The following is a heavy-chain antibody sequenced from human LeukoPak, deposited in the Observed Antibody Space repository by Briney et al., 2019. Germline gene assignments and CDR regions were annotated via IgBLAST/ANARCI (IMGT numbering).Heavy chain of an antibody. D-gene: IGHD3-16*01. CDR3: ARHASVRSPLGP. J-gene: IGHJ5*02. CDR1: GVSISLYS. Sequence: SETLSLTRAVSGVSISLYSWSWIRAPPGKGMGWIVYIYATGITNYTPSHTSRVTISVDTSKTQFSLNLRSLTAADTAVYYCARHASVRSPLGPWGQGTLVTVSS. CDR2: IYATGIT. V-gene: IGHV4-4*09.